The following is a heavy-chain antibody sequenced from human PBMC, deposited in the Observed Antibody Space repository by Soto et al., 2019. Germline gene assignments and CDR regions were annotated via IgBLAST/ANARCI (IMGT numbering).Heavy chain of an antibody. J-gene: IGHJ6*02. D-gene: IGHD1-1*01. Sequence: VGSLRLSCAASGFTFSSYGMHWVRQAPGKGLEWVAVIWYDGSNKYYADSVKGRFTISRDNSKNTLYLQMNSLRAEDTAVYYCARIPERLRRDYYSGMDVWGQGTTVTGLL. CDR3: ARIPERLRRDYYSGMDV. CDR1: GFTFSSYG. CDR2: IWYDGSNK. V-gene: IGHV3-33*01.